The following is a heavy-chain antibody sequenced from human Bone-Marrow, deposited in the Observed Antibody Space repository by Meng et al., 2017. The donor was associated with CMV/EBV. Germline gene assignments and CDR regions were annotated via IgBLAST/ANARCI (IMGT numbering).Heavy chain of an antibody. CDR3: AILVAYCGGDCPLVEVY. CDR1: GYTFTGYY. V-gene: IGHV1-2*02. J-gene: IGHJ4*02. Sequence: ASVKVSCKASGYTFTGYYMHWVRQAPGQGLEWMGWINPNSGGTNYAQKFQGRVTMTRDTSISTAYMELSRLRSDDTAVYYCAILVAYCGGDCPLVEVYWGQGTLVTCSS. D-gene: IGHD2-21*01. CDR2: INPNSGGT.